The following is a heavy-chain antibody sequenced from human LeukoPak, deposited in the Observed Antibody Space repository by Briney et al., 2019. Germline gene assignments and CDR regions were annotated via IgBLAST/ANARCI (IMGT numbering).Heavy chain of an antibody. CDR1: GYTFTGYF. J-gene: IGHJ4*02. CDR2: INPNSGST. Sequence: ASVKVSCTASGYTFTGYFMQWVRQAPGQGLEWMGWINPNSGSTKYAQKFQGRVTMTRDTSITTAYMELSRLRSDDTAVYYCAIIVVVPAGSHWGQGTLVTVSS. CDR3: AIIVVVPAGSH. D-gene: IGHD2-2*01. V-gene: IGHV1-2*02.